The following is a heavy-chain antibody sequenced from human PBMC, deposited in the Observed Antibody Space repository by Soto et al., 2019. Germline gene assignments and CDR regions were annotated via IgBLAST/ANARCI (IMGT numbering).Heavy chain of an antibody. J-gene: IGHJ4*02. Sequence: RLSCAASGFTFSSYAMHWVRQAPGKGLEWVAVISYDGSNKYYADSVKGRFTISRDNSKNTLYLQMNSLRAEDTAVYYCARSATVVTPGDYWGQGTLVTVSS. CDR1: GFTFSSYA. CDR3: ARSATVVTPGDY. D-gene: IGHD4-17*01. V-gene: IGHV3-30-3*01. CDR2: ISYDGSNK.